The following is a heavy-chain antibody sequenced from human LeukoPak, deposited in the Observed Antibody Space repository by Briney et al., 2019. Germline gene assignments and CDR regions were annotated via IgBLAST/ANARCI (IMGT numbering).Heavy chain of an antibody. V-gene: IGHV1-18*04. CDR3: ARSFYYYGSGSFYPTWFDP. CDR1: GYTFTGYY. CDR2: VSPYNGNT. J-gene: IGHJ5*02. Sequence: ASVKVSCKASGYTFTGYYMHWVRQAPGQGLEWMGGVSPYNGNTNYAQKFPDRVTMTIDTSTSTAYMELRSLRSDDTAVHYCARSFYYYGSGSFYPTWFDPWGQGTLVTVSS. D-gene: IGHD3-10*01.